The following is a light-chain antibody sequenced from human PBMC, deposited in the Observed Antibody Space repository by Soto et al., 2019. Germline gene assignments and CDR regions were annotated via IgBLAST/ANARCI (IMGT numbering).Light chain of an antibody. V-gene: IGKV3-20*01. CDR2: GAS. Sequence: EIVLAQAPATLSLSPGEGATLSWRASQMVRSTYLGWYQHKRGQAPRLLIYGASNRATHIPDRFSGSGSGTDCTLNITRVEPEDSAVYYCLQHSGTSPKTFGQGTKVDIK. J-gene: IGKJ1*01. CDR1: QMVRSTY. CDR3: LQHSGTSPKT.